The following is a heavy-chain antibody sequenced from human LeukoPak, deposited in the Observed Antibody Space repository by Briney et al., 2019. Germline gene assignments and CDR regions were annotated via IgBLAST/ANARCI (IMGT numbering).Heavy chain of an antibody. J-gene: IGHJ3*02. CDR1: GGTFSSYA. CDR3: ARDLAFDI. Sequence: SVKVSYKASGGTFSSYAISWVRQAPGQGLEWMGRSSPILGIANYAQKFQGRVTITADKSTSTAYMELSSLRSEDTAVYYCARDLAFDIWGQGTMVTVSS. V-gene: IGHV1-69*04. CDR2: SSPILGIA.